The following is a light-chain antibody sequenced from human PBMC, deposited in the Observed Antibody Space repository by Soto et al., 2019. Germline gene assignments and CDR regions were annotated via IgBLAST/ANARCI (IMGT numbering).Light chain of an antibody. Sequence: DIVMTQFPDSLTVPLGERATINCKSSQSVLYSSNNKSYLAWYQHKPGQPPKVLIYWASTRESGVPDRFSGSGSGTDFTLTISSLPADDVPVYYCQQYYTTPYTFGQGTKLEIK. CDR3: QQYYTTPYT. CDR1: QSVLYSSNNKSY. J-gene: IGKJ2*01. V-gene: IGKV4-1*01. CDR2: WAS.